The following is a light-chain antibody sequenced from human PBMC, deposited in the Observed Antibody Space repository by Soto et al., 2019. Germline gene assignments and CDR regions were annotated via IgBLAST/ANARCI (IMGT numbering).Light chain of an antibody. Sequence: QSALTQPASVSGSPGQSITISCTGTSSDVGGYNYVSWYQQHAGKAPKLMIYDVSNRPSGVSNRFSGSKSGNTACLTISGLQAEDEADYYCCSYTSSSTYVFGTGTKVTVL. J-gene: IGLJ1*01. CDR2: DVS. V-gene: IGLV2-14*01. CDR3: CSYTSSSTYV. CDR1: SSDVGGYNY.